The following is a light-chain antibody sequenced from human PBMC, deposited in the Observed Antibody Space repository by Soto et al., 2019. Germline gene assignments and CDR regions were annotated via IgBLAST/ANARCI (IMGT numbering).Light chain of an antibody. V-gene: IGKV3-20*01. Sequence: FVLTQSPGTLSLSPGERAILSCRAGQSVSSNYLAWYQQKPGQAPRLLIYDASSRAAGIPDRFSGSGSGTDFTLTISRLESEDFAVYYCQQYGNSRWTFGQGTKVEIK. CDR2: DAS. J-gene: IGKJ1*01. CDR3: QQYGNSRWT. CDR1: QSVSSNY.